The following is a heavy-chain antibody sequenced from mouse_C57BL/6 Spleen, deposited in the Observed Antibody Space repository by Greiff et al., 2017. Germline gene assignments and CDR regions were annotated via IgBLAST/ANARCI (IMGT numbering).Heavy chain of an antibody. CDR2: IHPNSGST. J-gene: IGHJ2*01. Sequence: QVQLQQSGAELVKPGASVKLSCKASGYTFTSYWMHWVKQRPGQGLEWIGMIHPNSGSTNYNEKFKSKATLTVDKSSSTAYMQLSSLTSEDSAVYYCARLGITTVVFDYWGQGTTLTVSS. V-gene: IGHV1-64*01. CDR3: ARLGITTVVFDY. CDR1: GYTFTSYW. D-gene: IGHD1-1*01.